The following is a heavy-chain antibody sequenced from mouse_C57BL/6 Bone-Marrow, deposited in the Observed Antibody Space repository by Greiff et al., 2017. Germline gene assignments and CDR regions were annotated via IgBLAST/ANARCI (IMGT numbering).Heavy chain of an antibody. V-gene: IGHV5-2*03. CDR3: ASLNYGSSYFNY. D-gene: IGHD1-1*01. Sequence: EVMLVESGGGLVQPGESLKLSCESNEYEFPSHYMSWVCKTPEKRLALVAAINSDGGSTYYPDTMERRFIISRDNTKKTLYLQMSSLRSEDTALYYCASLNYGSSYFNYWGQGTTLTVSS. J-gene: IGHJ2*01. CDR1: EYEFPSHY. CDR2: INSDGGST.